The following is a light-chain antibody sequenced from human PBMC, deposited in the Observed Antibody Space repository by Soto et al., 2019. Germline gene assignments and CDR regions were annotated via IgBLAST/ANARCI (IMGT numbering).Light chain of an antibody. CDR2: AAS. V-gene: IGKV1-9*01. CDR1: QGIGSY. Sequence: IQLTQSPSSLSASVGDRVTITCRASQGIGSYLAWCQQKPGKAPKLLIYAASTLQSGVPSRFSGSGSGTDFTLTISSLQPEDFATYYCQQHNSYPLTFGGGNKVEIK. J-gene: IGKJ4*01. CDR3: QQHNSYPLT.